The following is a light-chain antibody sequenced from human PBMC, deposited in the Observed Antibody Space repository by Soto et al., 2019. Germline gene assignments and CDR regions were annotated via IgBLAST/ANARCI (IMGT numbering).Light chain of an antibody. CDR3: QQYAISPQT. V-gene: IGKV3-20*01. J-gene: IGKJ1*01. Sequence: EVVLSQSPGTLSLSPGERATLSCRASQSVNGNQLAWYQQKPGQAPRLLIYGASSRATGIPDRFSGGGSGPDFTLTITRLEPEDFAVYYCQQYAISPQTFGQGAKVEIK. CDR1: QSVNGNQ. CDR2: GAS.